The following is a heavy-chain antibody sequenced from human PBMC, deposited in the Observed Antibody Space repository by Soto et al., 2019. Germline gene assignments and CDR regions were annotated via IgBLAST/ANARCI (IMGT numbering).Heavy chain of an antibody. J-gene: IGHJ4*02. CDR3: AKDMRPDGVWDFDY. Sequence: VQLLKSGGALAQLGGSLSLSCAAPGFTFSTYTMAWVRQAPGRGPEWVAGASQDGTAHYADSVKGRFTISRDNSRDTVYLQMITLRGEDTAVYYCAKDMRPDGVWDFDYWGQGTLVTVSS. D-gene: IGHD4-17*01. CDR1: GFTFSTYT. V-gene: IGHV3-23*01. CDR2: GASQDGTA.